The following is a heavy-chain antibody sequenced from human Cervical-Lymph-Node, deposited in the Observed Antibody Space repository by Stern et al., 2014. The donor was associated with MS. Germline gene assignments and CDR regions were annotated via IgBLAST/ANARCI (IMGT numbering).Heavy chain of an antibody. CDR2: INPNSGAT. J-gene: IGHJ4*02. V-gene: IGHV1-2*06. Sequence: QVQLVQSGAEVKKPGASVKVSCKASGYTFTGYYMNWVRQAPGQGLEWMGRINPNSGATNYEQKFQGRVTMTRDTSTSTAYMEVGTLTSDDTAVYYCARTDRTYSASNFDLWGQGTLVTVPS. CDR1: GYTFTGYY. CDR3: ARTDRTYSASNFDL. D-gene: IGHD5-12*01.